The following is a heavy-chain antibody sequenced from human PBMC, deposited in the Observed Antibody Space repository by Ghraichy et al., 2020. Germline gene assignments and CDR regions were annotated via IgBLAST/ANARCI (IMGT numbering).Heavy chain of an antibody. CDR2: ISGSYGT. D-gene: IGHD3-10*01. CDR3: ATSGFGELFGSSAGVDV. CDR1: GFTFSTYA. Sequence: GGSLRLSCAASGFTFSTYAMSWVRQAPGKGLEWVSAISGSYGTYYADSVKGRFTISRDNSKNTLYLQVHSLRAEDTAIYYCATSGFGELFGSSAGVDVWGQGTTVTVSS. V-gene: IGHV3-23*01. J-gene: IGHJ6*02.